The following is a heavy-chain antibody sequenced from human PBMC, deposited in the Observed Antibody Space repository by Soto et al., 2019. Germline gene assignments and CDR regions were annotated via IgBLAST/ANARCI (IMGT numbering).Heavy chain of an antibody. CDR1: GFTFSSYG. Sequence: GGSLRLSCAASGFTFSSYGMHWVRQAPGKGLEWVAVISYDGSNKYYADSVKGRFTISRDNSKNTLYLQMNSLRAEDTAVYYCAKDLRYFDLVYYYYGMDVWGQGTTVTVSS. V-gene: IGHV3-30*18. CDR2: ISYDGSNK. J-gene: IGHJ6*02. CDR3: AKDLRYFDLVYYYYGMDV. D-gene: IGHD3-9*01.